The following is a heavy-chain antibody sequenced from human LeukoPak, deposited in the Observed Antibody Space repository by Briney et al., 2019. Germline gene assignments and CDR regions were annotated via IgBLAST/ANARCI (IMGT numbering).Heavy chain of an antibody. V-gene: IGHV4-61*02. CDR3: ARDRKYYYDSSGYYNYYFDY. CDR2: IYTGGGT. D-gene: IGHD3-22*01. J-gene: IGHJ4*02. CDR1: GGSISSGSYY. Sequence: SQTLSLTCTVSGGSISSGSYYWSWIRQPAGKGLEWIGRIYTGGGTNYNPSLKSRVTISVDTSKNQFSLKLSSVTAADTAVYYCARDRKYYYDSSGYYNYYFDYWGQGTLVTVSS.